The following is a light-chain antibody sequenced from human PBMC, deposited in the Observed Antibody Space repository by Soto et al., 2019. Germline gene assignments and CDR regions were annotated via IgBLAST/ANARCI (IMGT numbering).Light chain of an antibody. Sequence: EIVLTQSPGTLSLSPGERATLSCRASQSVSSTYLAWYQQKPGQAPRLLIYGASIRATGIPDRLSGSGSGTDFTLTISRLEPEDFAVYYCQQYGTSPSWTFGQGTKVEIK. J-gene: IGKJ1*01. CDR2: GAS. CDR3: QQYGTSPSWT. V-gene: IGKV3-20*01. CDR1: QSVSSTY.